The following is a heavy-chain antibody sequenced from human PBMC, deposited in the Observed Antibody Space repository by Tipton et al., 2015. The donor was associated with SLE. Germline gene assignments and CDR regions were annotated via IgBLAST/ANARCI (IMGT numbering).Heavy chain of an antibody. V-gene: IGHV4-59*01. J-gene: IGHJ4*02. CDR2: IFYSGST. CDR1: GCSISSYY. CDR3: ARSLGTYYYDSTVAF. D-gene: IGHD3-22*01. Sequence: TLSLTCTVSGCSISSYYWSWIRQSPGKGLEWVGYIFYSGSTNYNPSLKSRVTISVDTSKNQFSLKLSSVTAADTAVYYCARSLGTYYYDSTVAFWGQGTLVTVSS.